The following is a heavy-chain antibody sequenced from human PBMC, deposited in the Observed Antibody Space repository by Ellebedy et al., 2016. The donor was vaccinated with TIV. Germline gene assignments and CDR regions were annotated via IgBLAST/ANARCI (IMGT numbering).Heavy chain of an antibody. CDR1: GFTFSSYG. J-gene: IGHJ6*02. V-gene: IGHV3-30*02. CDR3: AKDRGYSYGIYYYGMDV. Sequence: GESLKISCAASGFTFSSYGMHWVRQAPGKGLEWVAFIRYDGSNKYYADSVKGRFTISRDNSKNTLYLQMNSLRAEDTAVYYCAKDRGYSYGIYYYGMDVWGQGTTVTVSS. CDR2: IRYDGSNK. D-gene: IGHD5-18*01.